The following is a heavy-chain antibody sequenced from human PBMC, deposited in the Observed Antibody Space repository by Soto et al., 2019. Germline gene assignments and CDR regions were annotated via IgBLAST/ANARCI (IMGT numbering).Heavy chain of an antibody. V-gene: IGHV4-31*03. D-gene: IGHD5-12*01. CDR3: XXXXXGYDKGLVDY. J-gene: IGHJ4*02. CDR2: IYYSGST. Sequence: QVQLQESGPGLVKPSQTLSLTCTVSGGSISSGGYYWSWIRQHPGKGLEWIGYIYYSGSTYYNPSLKSRVTISVDTSKXXXXXXXXXXXXXXXXXXXXXXXXGYDKGLVDYWGQGTLVTVSS. CDR1: GGSISSGGYY.